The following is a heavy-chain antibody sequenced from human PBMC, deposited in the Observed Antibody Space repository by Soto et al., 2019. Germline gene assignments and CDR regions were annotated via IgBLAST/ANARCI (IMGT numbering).Heavy chain of an antibody. J-gene: IGHJ4*02. CDR2: IYYGGTT. CDR3: AKNAVGGFDW. Sequence: QLQESGPGLVKPSGTLSLTCAVSRGSMTTGDWFSWVRQSPGKGLELIGEIYYGGTTHYKPSLKSRVTIYLDKSKNQFFLELSSSTAADTAVYYCAKNAVGGFDWWGQGTLVTVSS. V-gene: IGHV4-4*02. D-gene: IGHD1-26*01. CDR1: RGSMTTGDW.